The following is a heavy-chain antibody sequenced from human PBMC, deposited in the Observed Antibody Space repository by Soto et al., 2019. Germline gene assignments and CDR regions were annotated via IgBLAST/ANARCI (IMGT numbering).Heavy chain of an antibody. Sequence: TGGSLRLSCAASGFTFSSYSMNWVRQAPGKGLEWVSSISSSSSYIYYADSVKGRFTISRDNAKNSLYLQMNSLRAEDTAVYYCARDKGAMVNYFAYWGQGTLVTVSS. CDR3: ARDKGAMVNYFAY. J-gene: IGHJ4*02. CDR1: GFTFSSYS. D-gene: IGHD5-18*01. CDR2: ISSSSSYI. V-gene: IGHV3-21*01.